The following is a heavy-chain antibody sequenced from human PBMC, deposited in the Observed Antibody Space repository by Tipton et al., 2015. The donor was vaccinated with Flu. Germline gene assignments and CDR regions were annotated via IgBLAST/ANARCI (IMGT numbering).Heavy chain of an antibody. CDR1: GGSFSGYY. V-gene: IGHV4-34*01. D-gene: IGHD3-22*01. J-gene: IGHJ4*02. CDR3: ARGGGDSSGYYSDY. CDR2: INHSGST. Sequence: LSLACAVYGGSFSGYYWSWIRQPPGKGLEWIGEINHSGSTNYNPSLKSRVTISVETSKNQFSLKLSSVTAADTAVYYCARGGGDSSGYYSDYWGQGTLVTVSS.